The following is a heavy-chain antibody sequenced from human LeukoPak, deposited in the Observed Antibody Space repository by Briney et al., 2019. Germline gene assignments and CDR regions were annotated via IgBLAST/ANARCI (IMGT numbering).Heavy chain of an antibody. CDR3: AGGGNSDSPEFDY. CDR1: GGSINSSTRF. D-gene: IGHD4-23*01. CDR2: IHYSGST. V-gene: IGHV4-39*07. J-gene: IGHJ4*02. Sequence: ASETLSLTCTVSGGSINSSTRFWGYIRQPPGEGLEWIGSIHYSGSTYDNPSLKSRVTISIDTSKNQFSLKLSSVTAADTAVYYCAGGGNSDSPEFDYWGQGTLVTVSS.